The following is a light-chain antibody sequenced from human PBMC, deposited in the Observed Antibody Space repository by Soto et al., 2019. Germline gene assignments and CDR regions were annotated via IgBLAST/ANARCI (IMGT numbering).Light chain of an antibody. CDR2: DVS. Sequence: QSVLTQPASVSGSPGQSITISCTGTSSDVGGYNYVSWYQQHPDKVPKLMIYDVSSRPSGVSNRFSGSKSGNAASLTISGLQAEDEADYYCCSYTATTTYVFGTGTKVTVL. CDR1: SSDVGGYNY. J-gene: IGLJ1*01. CDR3: CSYTATTTYV. V-gene: IGLV2-14*03.